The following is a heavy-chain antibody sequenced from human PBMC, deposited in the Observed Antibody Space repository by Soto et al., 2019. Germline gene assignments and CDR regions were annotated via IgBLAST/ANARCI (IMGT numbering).Heavy chain of an antibody. CDR1: GFTFSSFG. Sequence: QVQLVESGGGVVQPGRSLRLSCAASGFTFSSFGIHWVRQAPGKGLEWVAVISYDGIDINYADSVKGRFTISRENSKNMVYLQMNSLRAEDTAVYYCAKDLREMATIRPDYWGQGILVTVSS. D-gene: IGHD5-12*01. J-gene: IGHJ4*02. V-gene: IGHV3-30*18. CDR2: ISYDGIDI. CDR3: AKDLREMATIRPDY.